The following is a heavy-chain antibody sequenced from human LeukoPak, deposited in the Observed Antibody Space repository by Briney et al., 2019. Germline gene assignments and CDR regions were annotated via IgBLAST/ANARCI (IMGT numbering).Heavy chain of an antibody. D-gene: IGHD3-3*01. Sequence: SETLSLTCTVSGGSISSYYWSWIRQPAGKGLEWIGRIYTSGSTNYNPSLKSRVTISVDTSKNQFSLKLSSVTAADTAVYYCARQGRITIFGVVNNWFDPWGRGTLVTVSS. CDR1: GGSISSYY. V-gene: IGHV4-4*07. CDR3: ARQGRITIFGVVNNWFDP. J-gene: IGHJ5*02. CDR2: IYTSGST.